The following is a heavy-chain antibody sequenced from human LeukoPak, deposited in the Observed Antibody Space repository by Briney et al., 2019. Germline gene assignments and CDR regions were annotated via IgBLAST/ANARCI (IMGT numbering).Heavy chain of an antibody. V-gene: IGHV4-39*01. CDR3: ARGKGRRDPYFGYSSSWYGY. CDR1: GGSISSSSYY. D-gene: IGHD6-13*01. J-gene: IGHJ4*02. Sequence: SETLSLTCTVSGGSISSSSYYWGWIRQPPGKGLEWIGSIYYSGSTYYNPSLKSRVTISVDTSKNQFSLKLSSVTAADTAVYYCARGKGRRDPYFGYSSSWYGYWGQGTLVTVSS. CDR2: IYYSGST.